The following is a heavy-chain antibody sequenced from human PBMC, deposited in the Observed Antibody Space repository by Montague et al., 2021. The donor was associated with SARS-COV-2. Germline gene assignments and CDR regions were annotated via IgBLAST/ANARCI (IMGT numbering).Heavy chain of an antibody. J-gene: IGHJ4*02. CDR2: INHSGST. V-gene: IGHV4-34*01. D-gene: IGHD5-12*01. CDR3: ARGPTNNIGVVATRLDY. CDR1: GGSFSGYY. Sequence: SETLSLTCAVYGGSFSGYYWNWIRQPPGKGLEWIGEINHSGSTNYNPSLKSRVTTSVDTSNNQFSLKLTSVTAADTAVYYCARGPTNNIGVVATRLDYWGQGTLVTVSS.